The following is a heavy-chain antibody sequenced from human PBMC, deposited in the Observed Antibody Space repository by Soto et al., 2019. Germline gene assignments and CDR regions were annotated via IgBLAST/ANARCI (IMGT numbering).Heavy chain of an antibody. J-gene: IGHJ6*02. V-gene: IGHV5-10-1*01. Sequence: GESLKISCKASGSTFTNYWITWVRQMPGKGLEWMGRVNPSDSYANYSPSFQGHVTISVDKSLNTAYLRWSSLKASDSAKYYCARHGGGRIEVTTFNCMDVWGQGTTVTVSS. D-gene: IGHD4-4*01. CDR2: VNPSDSYA. CDR1: GSTFTNYW. CDR3: ARHGGGRIEVTTFNCMDV.